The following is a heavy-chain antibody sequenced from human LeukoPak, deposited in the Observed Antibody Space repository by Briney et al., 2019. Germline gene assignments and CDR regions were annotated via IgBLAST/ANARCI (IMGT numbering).Heavy chain of an antibody. CDR3: ARRSAAKDAFDI. CDR2: INSDGSST. Sequence: GGSLRLSCAASGFTFSSYWMHWVRQAPGKGLVWVSRINSDGSSTSYADSVKGRFTISRDNAKNTLYLQMNSLRAEDTAVYYCARRSAAKDAFDIWGQGTKVTVSS. J-gene: IGHJ3*02. V-gene: IGHV3-74*01. D-gene: IGHD6-25*01. CDR1: GFTFSSYW.